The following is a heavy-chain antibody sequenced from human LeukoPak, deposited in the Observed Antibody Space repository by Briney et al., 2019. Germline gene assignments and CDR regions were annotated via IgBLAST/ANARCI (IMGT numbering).Heavy chain of an antibody. Sequence: GESLRLSCTVTGLTFSDYYMTWIRQAPGKEPELVSYISGGGNDIQYTDSVKGRFTTSRDNAKNSLYLQMNSLRAEDTAVYYCAREKYYYDSSADWFDPWGQGTLVTVSS. D-gene: IGHD3-22*01. CDR1: GLTFSDYY. V-gene: IGHV3-11*04. CDR3: AREKYYYDSSADWFDP. CDR2: ISGGGNDI. J-gene: IGHJ5*02.